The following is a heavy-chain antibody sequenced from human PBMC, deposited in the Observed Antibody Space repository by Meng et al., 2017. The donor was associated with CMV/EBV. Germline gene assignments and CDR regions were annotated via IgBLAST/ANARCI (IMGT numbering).Heavy chain of an antibody. CDR2: IHYTGSP. D-gene: IGHD2-15*01. CDR3: ARALIGYCSGGRCYELNWFDP. Sequence: SYYWGWFRQPPGKGLEWIGNIHYTGSPCYSPSLKSRVTISVDTSKNQFSLNLSSVTAADTAVYYCARALIGYCSGGRCYELNWFDPWGQGALVTVSS. CDR1: SYY. V-gene: IGHV4-39*07. J-gene: IGHJ5*02.